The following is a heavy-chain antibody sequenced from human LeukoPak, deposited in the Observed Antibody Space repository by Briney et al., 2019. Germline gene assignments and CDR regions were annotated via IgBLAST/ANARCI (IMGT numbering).Heavy chain of an antibody. CDR3: ARDSLNVQRKYYFDY. D-gene: IGHD1-1*01. J-gene: IGHJ4*02. Sequence: PGGSLRLSCAASGFTFSSYTMTWVRQAPGKGLKWVSTITTGDGNTYYADSVKGRFTVSRDDSKNTLYLHMSSLRAEDTAVYYCARDSLNVQRKYYFDYWGQGTLVTVSS. V-gene: IGHV3-23*01. CDR1: GFTFSSYT. CDR2: ITTGDGNT.